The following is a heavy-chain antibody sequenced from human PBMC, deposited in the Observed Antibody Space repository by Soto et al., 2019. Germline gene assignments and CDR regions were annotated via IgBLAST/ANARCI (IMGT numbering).Heavy chain of an antibody. CDR2: ISGGANNT. CDR1: GFTFSNYA. J-gene: IGHJ4*02. D-gene: IGHD5-12*01. CDR3: AKDPTPRDRGGYIYYFDY. Sequence: EVHLLESGGDLVQPGGSLRLSCAASGFTFSNYAMSWVRQAPGKGLEWVSGISGGANNTYYADSVKGRFTISRDDSKKMLYLEMNSLRAEDTAVYYCAKDPTPRDRGGYIYYFDYWGRGTLVTVSS. V-gene: IGHV3-23*01.